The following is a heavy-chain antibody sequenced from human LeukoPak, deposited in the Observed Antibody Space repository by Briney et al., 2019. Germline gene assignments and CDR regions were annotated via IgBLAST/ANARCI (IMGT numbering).Heavy chain of an antibody. CDR2: INHSGST. V-gene: IGHV4-34*01. CDR1: GGSFSGYY. CDR3: ARLMRFLDY. J-gene: IGHJ4*02. Sequence: SETLSLTCAVYGGSFSGYYWSWIRQPPGKGLEWIGEINHSGSTNYNPSLKSRVTISVDTSKNQFSLKLSSVTAADTAVYYCARLMRFLDYWGQGTLVTGSS. D-gene: IGHD3-16*01.